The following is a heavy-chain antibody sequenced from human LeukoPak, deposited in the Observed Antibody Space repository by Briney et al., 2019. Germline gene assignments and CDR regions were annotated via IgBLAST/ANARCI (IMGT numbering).Heavy chain of an antibody. V-gene: IGHV3-21*01. CDR1: GFTFSSYG. CDR3: ARVIAGKTPQDY. Sequence: PGGSLRLSCAASGFTFSSYGMNWVRQAPGKGLEWVSSISSSSSYIYYADSVKGRFTISRDNAKNSLYLQMNSLRAEDTAVYYCARVIAGKTPQDYWGQGTLVTVSS. J-gene: IGHJ4*02. CDR2: ISSSSSYI. D-gene: IGHD6-13*01.